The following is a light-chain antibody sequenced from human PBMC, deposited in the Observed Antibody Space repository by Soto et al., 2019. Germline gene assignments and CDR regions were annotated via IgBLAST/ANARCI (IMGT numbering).Light chain of an antibody. V-gene: IGKV1-6*01. CDR3: LHDFNYPLT. CDR1: QSIRSW. Sequence: QMSQSPSTLSASVGDRVTMTCRASQSIRSWLAWYHQKPGKAPKLLIFSASNLHSEVPSRFSGSGSGTDFTLTITSLQPEDLATYYCLHDFNYPLTFGGGTKVDIK. J-gene: IGKJ4*01. CDR2: SAS.